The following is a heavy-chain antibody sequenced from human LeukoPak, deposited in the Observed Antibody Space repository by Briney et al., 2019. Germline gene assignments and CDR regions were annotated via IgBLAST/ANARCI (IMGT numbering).Heavy chain of an antibody. V-gene: IGHV5-51*01. CDR1: GYSFTSYW. CDR2: IYPGDSDT. Sequence: PGESLKISCKGSGYSFTSYWIGWVRQMPGKGLERMGIIYPGDSDTRYSPSFQGQVTISADKSISTAYLQWSSLKASDTAMYYCARSRYSGSYSYYYYMDVWGKGTTVTVSS. D-gene: IGHD1-26*01. CDR3: ARSRYSGSYSYYYYMDV. J-gene: IGHJ6*03.